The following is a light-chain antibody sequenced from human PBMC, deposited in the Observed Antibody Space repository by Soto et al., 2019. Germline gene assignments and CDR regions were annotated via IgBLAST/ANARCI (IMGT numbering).Light chain of an antibody. V-gene: IGKV3-20*01. CDR1: QSVSSSY. J-gene: IGKJ4*01. CDR3: QQYGSSLLT. CDR2: GAS. Sequence: EIVLTQSPGTLSLSPGERATLSCRASQSVSSSYLAWYQQKPGQAPRLLIYGASSRATGIPDRFSGSGSGTDFTLTISRLEPEDFAVYYCQQYGSSLLTFXGGTKVDIK.